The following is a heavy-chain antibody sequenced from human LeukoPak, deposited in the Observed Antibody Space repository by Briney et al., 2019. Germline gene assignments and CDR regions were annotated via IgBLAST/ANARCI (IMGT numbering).Heavy chain of an antibody. CDR1: GFTVSSYY. V-gene: IGHV3-66*01. D-gene: IGHD3-10*01. CDR2: IYSGGSP. CDR3: ARGSEVRGVFHFDY. Sequence: GGSLRLSCAASGFTVSSYYMSWVRQAPGKGLEWVSLIYSGGSPYYADSVKGRFTISRDNSKNTLFLQMNSLRAEDTAVYYCARGSEVRGVFHFDYWGQGTLVTVSS. J-gene: IGHJ4*02.